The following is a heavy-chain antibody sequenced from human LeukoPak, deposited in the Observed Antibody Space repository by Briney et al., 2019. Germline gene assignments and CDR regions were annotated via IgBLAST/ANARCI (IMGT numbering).Heavy chain of an antibody. CDR3: AFRFLRGPITTTDY. CDR1: GYSISSGYY. V-gene: IGHV4-38-2*02. D-gene: IGHD3-10*01. J-gene: IGHJ4*02. Sequence: SETLSLTCTVSGYSISSGYYWGWIRQPPGKGLEWIGSIYHSGSTYYNPSLKSRVTISVDTSKNQFSLKLSSVTAADTAVYYCAFRFLRGPITTTDYWGQGTLVTVSS. CDR2: IYHSGST.